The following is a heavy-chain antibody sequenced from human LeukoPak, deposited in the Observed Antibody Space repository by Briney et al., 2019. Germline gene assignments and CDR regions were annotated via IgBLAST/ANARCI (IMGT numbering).Heavy chain of an antibody. D-gene: IGHD3-10*01. Sequence: GGSLRLSCAASGFTFSSYAVSWVRQAPGKGLEWVSAISGSGGSTYYADSVKGRFTISRDNSKNTLYLQMNSLRAEDTAVYYCAKDPSPLYYYGSGSYLGYFDYWGQGTLVTVSS. CDR2: ISGSGGST. J-gene: IGHJ4*02. CDR1: GFTFSSYA. V-gene: IGHV3-23*01. CDR3: AKDPSPLYYYGSGSYLGYFDY.